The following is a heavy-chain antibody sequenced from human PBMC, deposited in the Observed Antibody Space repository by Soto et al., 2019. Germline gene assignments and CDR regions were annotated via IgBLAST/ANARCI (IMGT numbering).Heavy chain of an antibody. CDR1: GGSIRSNY. CDR2: VYNSGST. V-gene: IGHV4-59*01. Sequence: SEPLSLTCTVSGGSIRSNYWTWIRQPPGKGLEWIGYVYNSGSTNYNPSLKSRVTISEDTSKSQFSLKVNSMTAADTAVYYCARYRREAVAGYTLDNWGQGILVT. D-gene: IGHD6-13*01. CDR3: ARYRREAVAGYTLDN. J-gene: IGHJ4*02.